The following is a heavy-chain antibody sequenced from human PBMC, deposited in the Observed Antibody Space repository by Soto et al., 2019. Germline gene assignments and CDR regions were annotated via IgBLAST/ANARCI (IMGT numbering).Heavy chain of an antibody. V-gene: IGHV3-74*01. D-gene: IGHD4-17*01. CDR3: AKEGEYGDYDGENCFDS. Sequence: EVQLVESGGGLVQPGGSLRLSCAASGFTFFAYWIHWVRQVPGKGLVWVSRINSDGSHTSYADSVRGRFTISRDNSKNTVYLQMNSLTAEDTAVYYCAKEGEYGDYDGENCFDSWGQGSLVTVSS. J-gene: IGHJ5*01. CDR1: GFTFFAYW. CDR2: INSDGSHT.